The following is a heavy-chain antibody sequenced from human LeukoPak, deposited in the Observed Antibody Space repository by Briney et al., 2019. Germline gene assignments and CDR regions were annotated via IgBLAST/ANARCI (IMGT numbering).Heavy chain of an antibody. CDR2: INHSGGA. D-gene: IGHD3-22*01. CDR3: ARHKHYISGYYARPCYFDY. CDR1: GGSFSDYY. Sequence: SETLSLTCAVYGGSFSDYYWSWIRQPPGKGLEWIGEINHSGGANYNPSLKSRVTISVDTSKNQFSLKLSSVTAADTAVYYCARHKHYISGYYARPCYFDYSSQGTLVT. V-gene: IGHV4-34*01. J-gene: IGHJ4*02.